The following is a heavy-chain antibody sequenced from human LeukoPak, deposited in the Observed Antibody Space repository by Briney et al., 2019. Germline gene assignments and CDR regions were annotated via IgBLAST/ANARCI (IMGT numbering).Heavy chain of an antibody. CDR3: ARDSFAGYDSSGYSSYDY. J-gene: IGHJ4*02. CDR2: ISYDGSNK. Sequence: PGGSLRLSCAASGFTFSSYGMHWVRQAPGKGLEWVAVISYDGSNKYYADSVKGRFTISRDNSKNTLYLQMNSLRAEDTAVYYCARDSFAGYDSSGYSSYDYWGQGTLVTVSS. D-gene: IGHD3-22*01. V-gene: IGHV3-30*03. CDR1: GFTFSSYG.